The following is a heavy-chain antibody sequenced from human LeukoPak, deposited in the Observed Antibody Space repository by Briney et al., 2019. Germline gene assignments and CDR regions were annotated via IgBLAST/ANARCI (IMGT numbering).Heavy chain of an antibody. CDR1: GYTFTSSY. CDR3: ARAARIIQYSNLNFDY. D-gene: IGHD4-11*01. J-gene: IGHJ4*02. Sequence: ASVKDSCKASGYTFTSSYMHWVRQAPGQGLEWMGLINPSGGSTSYAQKFQGRVTMTRDTSTSTVYMELSSLRSEDTAVYYCARAARIIQYSNLNFDYWGQGTLVTVSS. CDR2: INPSGGST. V-gene: IGHV1-46*01.